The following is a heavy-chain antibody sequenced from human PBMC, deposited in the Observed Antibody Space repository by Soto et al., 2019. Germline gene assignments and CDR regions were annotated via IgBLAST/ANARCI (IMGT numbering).Heavy chain of an antibody. Sequence: QVQLVESGGGVVQPGRSLRLSCAASGFTFSTYAIHWVRQAPGKGLEWVAVISYDGANKYYADSVRGRFTISRDNSKNTRFLQMSSLRAEDTAVYYCAKDGGGYNYGYVMLDKYYYGMDVWGQGTTVTVSS. J-gene: IGHJ6*02. CDR1: GFTFSTYA. V-gene: IGHV3-30-3*01. D-gene: IGHD5-18*01. CDR3: AKDGGGYNYGYVMLDKYYYGMDV. CDR2: ISYDGANK.